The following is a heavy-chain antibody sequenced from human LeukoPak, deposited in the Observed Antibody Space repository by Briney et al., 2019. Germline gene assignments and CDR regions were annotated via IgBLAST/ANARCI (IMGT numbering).Heavy chain of an antibody. Sequence: PSETLSLTCTVSGGSISSSSYYWGWIRQPPGKGLEWIGSIYYSGSTYYNPSLKSRVTISVDTSKNQFSLKLSSVTAADTAVYYCARHLTETYYYGSGSKLYNWFDPWGQGTLVTVSS. CDR1: GGSISSSSYY. D-gene: IGHD3-10*01. CDR3: ARHLTETYYYGSGSKLYNWFDP. J-gene: IGHJ5*02. V-gene: IGHV4-39*01. CDR2: IYYSGST.